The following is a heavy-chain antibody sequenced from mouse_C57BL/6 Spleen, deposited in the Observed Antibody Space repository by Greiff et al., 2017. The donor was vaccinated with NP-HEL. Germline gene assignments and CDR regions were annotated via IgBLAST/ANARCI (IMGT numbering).Heavy chain of an antibody. V-gene: IGHV1-82*01. CDR1: GYAFSSSW. J-gene: IGHJ4*01. Sequence: VQLQQSGPELVKPGASVKISCKASGYAFSSSWMNWVKQRPGKGLEWIGRIYPGDGDTNYNGKFKGKATLTADKSSSTAYMQLSSLTSEDSAVYFCARGAIYYDYAMDYWGQGTSVTVSS. CDR2: IYPGDGDT. D-gene: IGHD2-4*01. CDR3: ARGAIYYDYAMDY.